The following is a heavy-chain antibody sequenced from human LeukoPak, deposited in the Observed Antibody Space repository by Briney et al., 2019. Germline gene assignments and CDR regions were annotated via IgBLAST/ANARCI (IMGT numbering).Heavy chain of an antibody. Sequence: PGRSVRLYCAASGFTFSSYGMHWVRQAPGKGLEWVAVISYDGTHKYYADSVKGRFTISRDNSKNTLYLQMNSLRAEDTAVYYCAKDFLGSSAAGFDYWGQGTLVTVSS. CDR2: ISYDGTHK. V-gene: IGHV3-30*18. CDR3: AKDFLGSSAAGFDY. J-gene: IGHJ4*02. D-gene: IGHD6-6*01. CDR1: GFTFSSYG.